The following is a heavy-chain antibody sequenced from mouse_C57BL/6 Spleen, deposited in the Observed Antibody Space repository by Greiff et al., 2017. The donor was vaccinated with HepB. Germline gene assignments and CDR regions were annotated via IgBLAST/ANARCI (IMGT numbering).Heavy chain of an antibody. Sequence: QVQLQQPGAELVKPGASVKMSCKASGYTFTSYWITWVKQRPGQGLEWIGDIYPGSGSTNYNEKFKSKATLTGDTSSSTAYMQLSSLTSEDSAVYYCARKNYDYGVAYWGQGTLVTVSA. D-gene: IGHD2-4*01. CDR2: IYPGSGST. CDR3: ARKNYDYGVAY. J-gene: IGHJ3*01. V-gene: IGHV1-55*01. CDR1: GYTFTSYW.